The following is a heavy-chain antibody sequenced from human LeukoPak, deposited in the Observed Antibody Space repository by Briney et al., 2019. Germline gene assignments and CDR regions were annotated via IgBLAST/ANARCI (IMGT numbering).Heavy chain of an antibody. Sequence: GASVKVSCKASGGTFSRYAISWVRQAPGQGLEWMGGIIPIFGTANYAQKFQGRVTITAAESTSTAYMELSSLRSEDTAVYYCARTTLGYCSGGSCYLNWFDPWGQGTLVTVSS. V-gene: IGHV1-69*01. J-gene: IGHJ5*02. CDR2: IIPIFGTA. CDR1: GGTFSRYA. D-gene: IGHD2-15*01. CDR3: ARTTLGYCSGGSCYLNWFDP.